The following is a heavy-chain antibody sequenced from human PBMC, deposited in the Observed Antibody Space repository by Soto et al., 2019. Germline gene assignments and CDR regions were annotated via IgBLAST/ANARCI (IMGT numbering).Heavy chain of an antibody. CDR2: VFYSGAT. J-gene: IGHJ4*02. Sequence: QVQLKESGPGLVKPSETLSLTCNVSGGPIKTGDYYWNWTPQPPGKGLEWIGYVFYSGATNYSPSLKSRAAISMDTSKNQFSLSLTSVTAADTAVYYCARAGFSYGHLLFWGQGIRVTVST. D-gene: IGHD3-10*01. CDR1: GGPIKTGDYY. CDR3: ARAGFSYGHLLF. V-gene: IGHV4-30-4*01.